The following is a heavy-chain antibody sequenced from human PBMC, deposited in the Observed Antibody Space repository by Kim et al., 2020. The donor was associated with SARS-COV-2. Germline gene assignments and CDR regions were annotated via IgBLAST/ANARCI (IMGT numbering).Heavy chain of an antibody. CDR3: AREARITIFGVVIPPTKHQMFDY. D-gene: IGHD3-3*01. V-gene: IGHV3-30-3*01. CDR2: ISYDGSNK. Sequence: GGSLRLSCAASGFTFSSYAMHWVRQAPGKGLEWVAVISYDGSNKYYADSVKGRFTISRDNSKNTLYLQMNSLRAEDTAVYYCAREARITIFGVVIPPTKHQMFDYWGQGTLVTVSS. CDR1: GFTFSSYA. J-gene: IGHJ4*02.